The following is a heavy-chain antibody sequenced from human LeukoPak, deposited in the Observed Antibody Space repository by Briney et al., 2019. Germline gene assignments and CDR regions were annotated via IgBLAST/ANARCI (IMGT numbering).Heavy chain of an antibody. V-gene: IGHV1-2*02. Sequence: GASVKVSCKASGYTFTGYYVHWVRQAPGQGLEWMGWINPNSGATNYAQKFQGRVTMTRDTSISTAYMELSRLISDDTAVYHCARVALNTVTEHLFDPWGQGTLVTVSS. CDR2: INPNSGAT. CDR3: ARVALNTVTEHLFDP. D-gene: IGHD4-17*01. CDR1: GYTFTGYY. J-gene: IGHJ5*01.